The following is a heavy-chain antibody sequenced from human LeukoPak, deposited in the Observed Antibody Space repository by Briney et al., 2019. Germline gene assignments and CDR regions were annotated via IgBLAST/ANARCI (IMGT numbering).Heavy chain of an antibody. V-gene: IGHV5-51*01. Sequence: TTGESLKISCKGSGYSFTSYWIGWVRQMPGKGLEWMGIIYPGDSDTRYSPSFQGQVTISADKSISTAYLQWSSLKASDTAMYYCARQKYCSGGSCYGDYWSQGTLVTVSS. J-gene: IGHJ4*02. CDR1: GYSFTSYW. CDR3: ARQKYCSGGSCYGDY. D-gene: IGHD2-15*01. CDR2: IYPGDSDT.